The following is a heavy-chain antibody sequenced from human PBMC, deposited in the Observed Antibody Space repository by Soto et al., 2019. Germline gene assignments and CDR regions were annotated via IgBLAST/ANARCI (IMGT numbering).Heavy chain of an antibody. V-gene: IGHV1-8*01. CDR1: GYTFTSYD. CDR3: ARDGRNVLYYYYYGMDV. J-gene: IGHJ6*02. CDR2: MNPNSGNT. Sequence: QVQLVQSGAEVKKPGASVKVSCKASGYTFTSYDINWVRQATGQGLEWMGWMNPNSGNTGYAQKFQGRVTMTRNTSISTAYMELSSLRSEDTAVYYCARDGRNVLYYYYYGMDVWGQGTTVTVSS. D-gene: IGHD2-15*01.